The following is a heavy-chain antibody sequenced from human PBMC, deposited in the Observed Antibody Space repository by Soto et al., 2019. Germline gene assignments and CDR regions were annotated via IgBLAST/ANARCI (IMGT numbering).Heavy chain of an antibody. CDR3: ARGPRVSSTGTGAH. D-gene: IGHD1-1*01. CDR1: GFTFSAYW. CDR2: ISDDGSTA. V-gene: IGHV3-74*01. Sequence: GEPLKISCAVSGFTFSAYWMHWVRQVPGKGLTWVSRISDDGSTATYADSVKGRFVISRDNAKNSLYLEMNTLRADDSGLYYCARGPRVSSTGTGAHWGRGTLVTVSS. J-gene: IGHJ4*02.